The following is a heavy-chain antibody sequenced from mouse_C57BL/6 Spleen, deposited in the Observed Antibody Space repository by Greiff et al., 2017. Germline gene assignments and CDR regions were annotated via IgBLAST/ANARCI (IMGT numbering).Heavy chain of an antibody. Sequence: QVQLKQPGAELVKPGASVKLSCKASGYTFTSYWMHWVKQRPGQGLEWIGMIHPNSGSTNYNEKFKSKATLTVDKSSSTAYMQLSSLTSEDSAVYDCARSPYSNYEAWFAYWGQGTLVTVSA. J-gene: IGHJ3*01. V-gene: IGHV1-64*01. CDR3: ARSPYSNYEAWFAY. CDR2: IHPNSGST. D-gene: IGHD2-5*01. CDR1: GYTFTSYW.